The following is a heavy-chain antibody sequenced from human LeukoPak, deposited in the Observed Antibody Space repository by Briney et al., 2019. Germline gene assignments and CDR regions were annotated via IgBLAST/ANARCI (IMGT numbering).Heavy chain of an antibody. J-gene: IGHJ3*02. CDR2: IKQDGSEK. Sequence: GGSLRLSCAASGFTFSSYWMSWVRQAPGKGLEWVANIKQDGSEKYYVDSVKGRFTTSRDNAKNSLYLQMNSLRAEDTAVYYCASGSKDGDYLDVVAFDIWGQGTMVTVSS. CDR3: ASGSKDGDYLDVVAFDI. CDR1: GFTFSSYW. V-gene: IGHV3-7*01. D-gene: IGHD4-17*01.